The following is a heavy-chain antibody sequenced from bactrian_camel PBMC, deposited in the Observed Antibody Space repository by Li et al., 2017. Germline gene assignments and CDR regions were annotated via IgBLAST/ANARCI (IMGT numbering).Heavy chain of an antibody. CDR2: INPGGDTT. J-gene: IGHJ4*01. D-gene: IGHD2*01. CDR1: GFTFSTFW. CDR3: VGGGTYYVLNTDY. Sequence: HVQLVESGGDLVQPGGSLRLSCAASGFTFSTFWMYWVRQIPGKGLEWISTINPGGDTTYYLDSVKGRFTISRDNAKNTVYLQMNSLKPEDTAVYYCVGGGTYYVLNTDYWAQGTQVTVS. V-gene: IGHV3S1*01.